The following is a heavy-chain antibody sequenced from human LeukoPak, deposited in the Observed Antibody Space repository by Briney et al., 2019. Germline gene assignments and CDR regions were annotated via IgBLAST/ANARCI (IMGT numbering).Heavy chain of an antibody. D-gene: IGHD3-9*01. CDR2: ISGSGGNT. Sequence: PGGSLRLSCAASGFTFSSYAMSWVRQAPGKGLEWVSAISGSGGNTYYADSVKGRFTISRDNAKNSLYLQMNSPRAEDTAVYYCARDLTVSDILTGYYWADAFDIWGQGTMVTVSS. CDR1: GFTFSSYA. CDR3: ARDLTVSDILTGYYWADAFDI. V-gene: IGHV3-23*01. J-gene: IGHJ3*02.